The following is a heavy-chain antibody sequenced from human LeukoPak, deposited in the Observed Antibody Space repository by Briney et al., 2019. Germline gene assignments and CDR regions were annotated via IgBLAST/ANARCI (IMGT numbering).Heavy chain of an antibody. CDR1: GFTFSSYG. J-gene: IGHJ4*02. CDR2: IWYDGSNK. D-gene: IGHD3-10*01. V-gene: IGHV3-33*01. CDR3: ARAGPRGSGLDY. Sequence: GGSLRLSCAASGFTFSSYGMHWVRQAPGKGLEWVAVIWYDGSNKYYADSAKGRFTISRDNSKNTLYLQMSSLRAEDTAVYYCARAGPRGSGLDYWGQGTLVTVSS.